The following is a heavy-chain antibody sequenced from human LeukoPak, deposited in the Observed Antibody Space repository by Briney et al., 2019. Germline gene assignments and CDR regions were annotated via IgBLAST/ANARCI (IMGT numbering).Heavy chain of an antibody. V-gene: IGHV3-23*01. CDR3: ARNGEYFDY. CDR1: GFTFSSYA. Sequence: GGSLRLSCAASGFTFSSYAMSWVRQAPGKGLDWVSAISGSGGSTYYADSVKGRFTISRDNSKNTLYLQMTSLRAEDTAVYYCARNGEYFDYWGQGHLVIVSS. J-gene: IGHJ4*02. D-gene: IGHD4-17*01. CDR2: ISGSGGST.